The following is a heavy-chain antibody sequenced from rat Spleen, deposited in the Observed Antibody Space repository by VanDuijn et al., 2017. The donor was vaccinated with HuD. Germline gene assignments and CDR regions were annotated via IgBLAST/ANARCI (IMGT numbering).Heavy chain of an antibody. V-gene: IGHV5-29*01. D-gene: IGHD1-7*01. CDR3: ARPGARDYYYFDY. CDR2: ISYDGSST. J-gene: IGHJ2*01. CDR1: GFTFSNYG. Sequence: EVQLVESGGGLVQPGRSLKLSCAASGFTFSNYGMAWVRQAPTKGLEWVATISYDGSSTYYRDSVKGRFTISRDIAKSTLYLQMDSLRSEDTATYYCARPGARDYYYFDYWGQGVMVTVSS.